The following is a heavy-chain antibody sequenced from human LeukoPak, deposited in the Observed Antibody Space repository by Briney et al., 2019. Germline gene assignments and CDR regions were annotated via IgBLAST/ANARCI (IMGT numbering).Heavy chain of an antibody. J-gene: IGHJ6*03. CDR1: GYTFTSYD. CDR2: MNPNSGNT. Sequence: ASVKVSCKASGYTFTSYDINWVRQATGQGLEWMGWMNPNSGNTGYAQKFQGRVTMTTDTSTSTAYMELRSLRSDDTAVYYCARARNEGTYYYYYYMDVWGKGTTVTISS. CDR3: ARARNEGTYYYYYYMDV. D-gene: IGHD1-14*01. V-gene: IGHV1-8*01.